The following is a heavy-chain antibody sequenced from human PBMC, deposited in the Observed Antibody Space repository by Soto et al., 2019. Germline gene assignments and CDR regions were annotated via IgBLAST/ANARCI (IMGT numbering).Heavy chain of an antibody. J-gene: IGHJ5*02. CDR1: GGSISSYY. Sequence: SETLSLTCTVSGGSISSYYWSWIRQPPGKGLEWIGYIYYSGSTNYNPSLKSRVTISVDTSKNQFSLKLSSVTAADTAVYYCARGGGVIMVYAMGRFDPWGQGTLVTVSS. CDR3: ARGGGVIMVYAMGRFDP. CDR2: IYYSGST. V-gene: IGHV4-59*01. D-gene: IGHD2-8*01.